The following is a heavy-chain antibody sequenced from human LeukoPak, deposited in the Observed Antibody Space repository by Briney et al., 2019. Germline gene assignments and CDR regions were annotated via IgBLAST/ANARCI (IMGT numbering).Heavy chain of an antibody. V-gene: IGHV3-48*03. CDR3: ARDPTTGPGGAYFYMDV. J-gene: IGHJ6*03. CDR2: ISSSGSTI. Sequence: PGGSLRLSCAASGFTFSSYEMNWARQAPGKGLEGVSYISSSGSTIYQADSVKGRFTISRDNANNSLYLQMNSLRAEDTAVYYCARDPTTGPGGAYFYMDVWGKGTTVTVSS. CDR1: GFTFSSYE. D-gene: IGHD3-16*01.